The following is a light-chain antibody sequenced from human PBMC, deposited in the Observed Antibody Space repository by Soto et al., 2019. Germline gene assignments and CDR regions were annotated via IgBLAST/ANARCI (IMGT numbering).Light chain of an antibody. CDR3: QQYGSSPTWT. Sequence: ESVLPQSPATLSLSPGERATHSCRASQSVSSSYLAWYQQKPGQAPRLLIYGASSRATGIPDRFSGSGSGTDFTLTISRLEPEDFAVYYCQQYGSSPTWTFGQGTKVDIK. J-gene: IGKJ1*01. CDR1: QSVSSSY. V-gene: IGKV3-20*01. CDR2: GAS.